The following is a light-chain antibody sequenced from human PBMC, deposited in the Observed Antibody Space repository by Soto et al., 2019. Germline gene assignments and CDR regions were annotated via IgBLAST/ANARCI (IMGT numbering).Light chain of an antibody. J-gene: IGKJ4*01. CDR3: QQYDTSPPT. Sequence: EIGMTQSPAALSVSPGERASLSCRASQSVSSHLAWYQQKPGQAPRPLIYGASTRATGIPARFSGSGSGTDFTLTISSLQAEDVATYYCQQYDTSPPTFGEGTKVDIK. CDR2: GAS. CDR1: QSVSSH. V-gene: IGKV3-15*01.